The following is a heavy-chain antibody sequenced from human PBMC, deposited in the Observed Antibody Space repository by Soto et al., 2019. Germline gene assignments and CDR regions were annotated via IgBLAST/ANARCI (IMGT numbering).Heavy chain of an antibody. CDR3: ARVSIFGVVPDI. CDR2: INAGNGNT. J-gene: IGHJ3*02. CDR1: GYTFTSYA. D-gene: IGHD3-3*01. V-gene: IGHV1-3*01. Sequence: ASVKVSCKASGYTFTSYAMHWVRQAPGQRLEWMGWINAGNGNTKYSQKFQGRVTITRDTSASTAYMELSSLRSEDTAVYYCARVSIFGVVPDIWGQGTMVTVSS.